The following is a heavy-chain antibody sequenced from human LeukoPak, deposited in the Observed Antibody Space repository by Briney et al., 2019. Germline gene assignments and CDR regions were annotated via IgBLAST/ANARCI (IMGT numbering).Heavy chain of an antibody. J-gene: IGHJ6*03. CDR3: ARGYCSGGSCYSYYYYNYMDV. Sequence: SETLSLTCAVYGGSFSGYYWGWIRQPPGKGLEWIGSIHYSGSTNYNPSLKSRVTISVDTSKNQFSLKLSSVTAADTAVYYCARGYCSGGSCYSYYYYNYMDVWGKGTTVTVSS. V-gene: IGHV4-34*01. CDR2: IHYSGST. D-gene: IGHD2-15*01. CDR1: GGSFSGYY.